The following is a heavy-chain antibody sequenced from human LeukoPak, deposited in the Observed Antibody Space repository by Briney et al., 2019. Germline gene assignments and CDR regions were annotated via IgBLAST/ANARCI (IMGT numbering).Heavy chain of an antibody. CDR1: GFTFSSYG. CDR2: ISYDGSNK. Sequence: GGSLRLSCAASGFTFSSYGMHWVREAPGKGLEWGAVISYDGSNKYYADSVKGRFTISRDNSKNTLYLQMNSLRAEDTAVYYCARNPGADELRVVVITHDPYYFDYWGQGTLVTVSS. J-gene: IGHJ4*02. V-gene: IGHV3-30*03. CDR3: ARNPGADELRVVVITHDPYYFDY. D-gene: IGHD3-22*01.